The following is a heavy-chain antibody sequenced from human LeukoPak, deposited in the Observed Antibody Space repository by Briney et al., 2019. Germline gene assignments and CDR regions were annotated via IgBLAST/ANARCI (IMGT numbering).Heavy chain of an antibody. Sequence: TPGGSLRLSCAASGFTFTNAWMSWVRQAPGKGLEWVGRIKSKTDGGTTDHAASVKGRFSISRDDSKNMLYLQMNSLKTEDSAVYYCTTVHYDILTGYYETYFDYWGQGTLVTVSS. CDR3: TTVHYDILTGYYETYFDY. CDR1: GFTFTNAW. D-gene: IGHD3-9*01. J-gene: IGHJ4*02. CDR2: IKSKTDGGTT. V-gene: IGHV3-15*01.